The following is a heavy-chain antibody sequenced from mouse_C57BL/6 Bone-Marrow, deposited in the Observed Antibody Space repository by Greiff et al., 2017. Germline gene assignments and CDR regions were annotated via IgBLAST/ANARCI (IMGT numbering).Heavy chain of an antibody. V-gene: IGHV1-63*01. Sequence: VKLMESGAELVRPGTSVKMSCKASGYTLPNYWIGWAKQRTGHGLAWIGDIYPGGGYTNYNEKFKGKATLTADKSSSTAYMQFSSLTSEDSAIYYCARRGATTVVANPYFDYWGQGTTLTVSS. CDR1: GYTLPNYW. CDR3: ARRGATTVVANPYFDY. CDR2: IYPGGGYT. D-gene: IGHD1-1*01. J-gene: IGHJ2*01.